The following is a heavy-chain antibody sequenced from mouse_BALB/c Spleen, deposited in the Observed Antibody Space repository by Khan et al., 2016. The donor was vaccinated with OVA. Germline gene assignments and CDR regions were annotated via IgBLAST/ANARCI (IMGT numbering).Heavy chain of an antibody. Sequence: VQLQPSGPELMKPGASVKISFKASGYSFTSYYIHWVMQSHGKSLEWIGYIDPFSGGTTYNQKFKGKATLTVDKSYSTAYIHLSNLTSEDAAVYYCTRHGYVAWFTYWGQGTLVTVSA. CDR3: TRHGYVAWFTY. CDR2: IDPFSGGT. CDR1: GYSFTSYY. D-gene: IGHD2-2*01. V-gene: IGHV1S135*01. J-gene: IGHJ3*01.